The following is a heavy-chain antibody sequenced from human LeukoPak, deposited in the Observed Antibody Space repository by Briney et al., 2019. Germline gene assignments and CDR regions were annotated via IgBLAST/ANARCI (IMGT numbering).Heavy chain of an antibody. CDR3: ARGWWEDGSSWYPRTDWHFDL. D-gene: IGHD6-13*01. CDR2: INHSGCT. J-gene: IGHJ2*01. CDR1: GGSFSGYY. Sequence: SETLSLTCAVCGGSFSGYYWSWMREPPGRGLAGIGEINHSGCTNYNPSLKSRVTRSVDTSKNQFSLKLSSVTAADTAGYYCARGWWEDGSSWYPRTDWHFDLWGRGPLVTVSS. V-gene: IGHV4-34*01.